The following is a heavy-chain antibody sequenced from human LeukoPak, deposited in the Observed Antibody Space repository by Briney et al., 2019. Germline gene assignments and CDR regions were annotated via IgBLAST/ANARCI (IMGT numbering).Heavy chain of an antibody. CDR3: ANGIVGATPLFDY. V-gene: IGHV3-30*18. D-gene: IGHD1-26*01. CDR2: ISYDGSNK. J-gene: IGHJ4*02. Sequence: GRSLRLSCAASGFTFSSYGMHWVRQAPGKGLEWVAVISYDGSNKYYADSVKGRFTISRDNSKNTLYLQMNSLRAEDTAVYYCANGIVGATPLFDYWGQGTLVTVSS. CDR1: GFTFSSYG.